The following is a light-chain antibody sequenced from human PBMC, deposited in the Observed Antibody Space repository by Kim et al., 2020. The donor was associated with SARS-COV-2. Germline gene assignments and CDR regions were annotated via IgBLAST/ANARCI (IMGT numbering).Light chain of an antibody. Sequence: EIVLTQSPGTLSLSPGERATLSCRASQSVASNHLAWFQQKPGQAPRLLIYGTSSRATGIPDRFSASESGTDFTLTISRLEPEDFAVYYCQQYDRSPYTFGHGTKLEIK. V-gene: IGKV3-20*01. J-gene: IGKJ2*01. CDR2: GTS. CDR3: QQYDRSPYT. CDR1: QSVASNH.